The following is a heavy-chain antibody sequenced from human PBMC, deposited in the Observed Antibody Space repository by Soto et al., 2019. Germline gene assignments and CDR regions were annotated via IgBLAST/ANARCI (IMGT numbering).Heavy chain of an antibody. D-gene: IGHD3-3*01. J-gene: IGHJ4*02. CDR3: ARGRAVPGFLEWLLPDYFDY. CDR1: GYTITVDH. Sequence: SVKGACKASGYTITVDHIRCVRLAKDKGLEWMGWINPNSGGTNYAQKFQGWVTMTRDTSISTAYMELSRLRSDDTAVYYCARGRAVPGFLEWLLPDYFDYWGQGTLVTVSS. V-gene: IGHV1-2*04. CDR2: INPNSGGT.